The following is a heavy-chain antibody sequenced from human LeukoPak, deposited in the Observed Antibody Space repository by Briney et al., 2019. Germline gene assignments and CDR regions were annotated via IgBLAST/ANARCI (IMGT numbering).Heavy chain of an antibody. D-gene: IGHD6-19*01. CDR1: GGTFSSYA. CDR2: IIPIFGIA. V-gene: IGHV1-69*04. J-gene: IGHJ4*02. CDR3: ARPSYSSGMD. Sequence: SVKVSCKASGGTFSSYAISWVRQAPGQGLEWMGRIIPIFGIANYAQKFQGRVTITADKSTSTAYMELSSLRSEDTAVYYCARPSYSSGMDGGQGTLVTVSS.